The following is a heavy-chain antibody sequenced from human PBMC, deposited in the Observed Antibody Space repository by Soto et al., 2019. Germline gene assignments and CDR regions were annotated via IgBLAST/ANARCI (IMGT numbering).Heavy chain of an antibody. CDR1: GGTFRTSA. CDR3: ARDKDRPQLGGNYYYILDV. V-gene: IGHV1-69*12. Sequence: QVQLEQSGAEVKKPGSSVKVSCKASGGTFRTSAISWVRQAPGQGLEWMGGIMPIFRTPDYAQEFQGRVIITADEFTGTAYMELSGLRSDDTAVYYCARDKDRPQLGGNYYYILDVWGQGTTITVSS. J-gene: IGHJ6*02. D-gene: IGHD3-3*02. CDR2: IMPIFRTP.